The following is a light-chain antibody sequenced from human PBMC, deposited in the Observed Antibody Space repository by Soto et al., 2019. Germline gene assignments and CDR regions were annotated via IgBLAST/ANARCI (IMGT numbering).Light chain of an antibody. J-gene: IGLJ2*01. CDR2: DNN. Sequence: QSVLTQPPSVSAAPGQTVTISCSGSSSNIGNNYVSWYQHFPGTAPKLLIYDNNKRPSGIPDRFSGSKSGTSATLAITGLQTGDEADYYCGTWDSSLSAGVFGGRTKLTVL. CDR3: GTWDSSLSAGV. CDR1: SSNIGNNY. V-gene: IGLV1-51*01.